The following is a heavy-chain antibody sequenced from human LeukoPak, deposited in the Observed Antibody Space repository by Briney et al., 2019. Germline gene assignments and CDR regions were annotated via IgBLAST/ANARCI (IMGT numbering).Heavy chain of an antibody. CDR3: ARGMTTVTPAFDY. V-gene: IGHV4-59*01. CDR2: IYYSGNT. D-gene: IGHD4-11*01. J-gene: IGHJ4*02. Sequence: KPSETLSLTCTVSGGSISSYYWTWIRQPPGKGLEWIGHIYYSGNTIYNPSLKSRVTISVDTSKNQFSLKLSSVTAADTAVYYCARGMTTVTPAFDYWGQGTLVTVSS. CDR1: GGSISSYY.